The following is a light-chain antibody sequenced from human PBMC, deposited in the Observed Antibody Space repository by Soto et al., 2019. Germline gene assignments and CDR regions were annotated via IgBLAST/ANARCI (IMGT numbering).Light chain of an antibody. CDR3: QQYGSSPWT. CDR1: QSVGSTY. CDR2: GAS. Sequence: EVVLTQSPGTLSLSPGERATLSCRASQSVGSTYLAWYQKKPGQAPSLLIYGASTRATDIPDRFSGSGSGADFTLTISGLAAEDSAVSYCQQYGSSPWTFGQGTKVEIK. J-gene: IGKJ1*01. V-gene: IGKV3-20*01.